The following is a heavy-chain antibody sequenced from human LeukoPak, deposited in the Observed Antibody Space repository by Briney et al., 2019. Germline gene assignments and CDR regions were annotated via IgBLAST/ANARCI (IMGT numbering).Heavy chain of an antibody. D-gene: IGHD1-7*01. Sequence: SETLSLTCTVSGGSISSSSYYWGWIRQPPGKGLEWIGSIYYSGSTYYNPSLKSRVTISVDTSKNQFSLKLSSVTAADTAVYYRARERYNWNYGGRYYYMDVWGKGTTVTVSS. CDR3: ARERYNWNYGGRYYYMDV. J-gene: IGHJ6*03. CDR2: IYYSGST. CDR1: GGSISSSSYY. V-gene: IGHV4-39*07.